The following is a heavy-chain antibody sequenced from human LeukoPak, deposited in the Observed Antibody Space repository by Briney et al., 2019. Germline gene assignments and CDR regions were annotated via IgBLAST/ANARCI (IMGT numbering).Heavy chain of an antibody. CDR3: ARAPYYYYDSGSGTRVTGNPDY. D-gene: IGHD3-10*01. Sequence: SETLSLTCAVYGGSFSGYYWSWIRQPPGKGLEWIGEINHSGSTNYNPSLKSRVTISVDTSKNQFSPKLSSVTAADTAVYYCARAPYYYYDSGSGTRVTGNPDYWGQGTLVTVSS. V-gene: IGHV4-34*01. J-gene: IGHJ4*02. CDR2: INHSGST. CDR1: GGSFSGYY.